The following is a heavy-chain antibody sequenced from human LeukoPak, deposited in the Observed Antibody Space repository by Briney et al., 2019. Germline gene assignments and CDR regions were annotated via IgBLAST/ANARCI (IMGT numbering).Heavy chain of an antibody. CDR3: ARDLDYSSAGYFDY. V-gene: IGHV3-30-3*01. D-gene: IGHD6-25*01. CDR2: ISYDGGNK. CDR1: EFTFSSFP. Sequence: PGGSQRLSCAASEFTFSSFPMHWVRQAPGKGLEWVAVISYDGGNKYYADSVKGRFTVSRDNSKNTLYLQMNSLRAEDTAVFYCARDLDYSSAGYFDYWGQGTLVTVAA. J-gene: IGHJ4*02.